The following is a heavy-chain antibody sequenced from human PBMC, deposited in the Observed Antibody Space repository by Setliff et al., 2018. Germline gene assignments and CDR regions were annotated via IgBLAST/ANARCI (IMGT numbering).Heavy chain of an antibody. Sequence: QPGGSLRLSCEVSGFIVSNNEMSWVRQAPGKGLEWVSVTYSDGRTSYADSVKGRFIISRDASENSISLQMNSLRVDDTAVYFCRVWLGDLSRDFWGQGTLVTVSS. V-gene: IGHV3-53*01. J-gene: IGHJ4*02. D-gene: IGHD3-10*01. CDR2: TYSDGRT. CDR1: GFIVSNNE. CDR3: RVWLGDLSRDF.